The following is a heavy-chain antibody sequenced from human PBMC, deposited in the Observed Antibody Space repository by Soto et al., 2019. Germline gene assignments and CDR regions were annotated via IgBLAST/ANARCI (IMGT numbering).Heavy chain of an antibody. CDR3: ARDLTSSGWPNYYYYGMDV. J-gene: IGHJ6*02. CDR2: ISAYNGNT. V-gene: IGHV1-18*01. CDR1: GYTFTSCG. D-gene: IGHD6-19*01. Sequence: GASVKVSCKASGYTFTSCGISWVRQAPGQGLEWMGWISAYNGNTNYAQKLQGRVTMTTDTSTSTAYMELRSLRSDDTAVYYCARDLTSSGWPNYYYYGMDVWGQGTTVTVSS.